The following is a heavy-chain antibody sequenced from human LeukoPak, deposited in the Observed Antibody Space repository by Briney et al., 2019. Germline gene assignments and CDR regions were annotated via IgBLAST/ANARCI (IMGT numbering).Heavy chain of an antibody. CDR1: GGSISSSSCY. D-gene: IGHD6-13*01. CDR2: IYYSGST. J-gene: IGHJ4*02. Sequence: SETLSLTCTVSGGSISSSSCYWGWIRQPPGKGLEWIGSIYYSGSTYYNPSLKSRVTISVDTSKNQFSLKLSSVTAADTAVYYCARRMVGGIAAAGTIDYWGQGTLVTVSS. V-gene: IGHV4-39*01. CDR3: ARRMVGGIAAAGTIDY.